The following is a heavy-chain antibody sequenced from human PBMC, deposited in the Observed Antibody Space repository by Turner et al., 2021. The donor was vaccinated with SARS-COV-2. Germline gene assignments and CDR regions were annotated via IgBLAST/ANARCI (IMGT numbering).Heavy chain of an antibody. CDR1: GFMFSSFT. V-gene: IGHV3-21*01. Sequence: EVHLVESGGGVVEPGGPLTLYGAASGFMFSSFTMNWGRQAPGKGLEWVSSISNSSKYIYYADAVRGQFSISRDNAKKAVYLEMNTLRADDTAVYFCSRVQGAIDYWGQGILVTVSS. CDR2: ISNSSKYI. CDR3: SRVQGAIDY. J-gene: IGHJ4*02.